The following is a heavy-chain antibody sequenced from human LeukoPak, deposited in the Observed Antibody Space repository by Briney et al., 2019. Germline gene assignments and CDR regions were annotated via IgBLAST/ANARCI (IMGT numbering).Heavy chain of an antibody. Sequence: SETLSLTRTVSGGSISSYYWSWVRQPPGKGLEWIGYIYYSGSTNYNPSLKSRVTISVDTSNNQFSLKLSSVTAADTAVYYCARHGRSGYSIDWPALGYWGRGTLVTVSS. D-gene: IGHD5-12*01. CDR3: ARHGRSGYSIDWPALGY. V-gene: IGHV4-59*08. CDR2: IYYSGST. CDR1: GGSISSYY. J-gene: IGHJ4*02.